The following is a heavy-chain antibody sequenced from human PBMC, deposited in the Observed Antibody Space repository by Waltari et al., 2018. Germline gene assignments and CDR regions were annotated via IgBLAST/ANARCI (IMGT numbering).Heavy chain of an antibody. CDR2: IKSDGSTI. Sequence: EVQLEESGGGLVQPGGSLRLSCAASGFTFSSYWMHWVRQCAGKGLVWVSRIKSDGSTISYAVSVKGRFTISRDNAKNTLYLQMNSLSAEDTAVYYCASAYYDIRDWGQGTLVTV. J-gene: IGHJ4*02. V-gene: IGHV3-74*01. D-gene: IGHD3-9*01. CDR3: ASAYYDIRD. CDR1: GFTFSSYW.